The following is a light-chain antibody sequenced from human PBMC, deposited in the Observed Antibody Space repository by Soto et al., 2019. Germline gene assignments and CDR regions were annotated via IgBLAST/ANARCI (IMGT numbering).Light chain of an antibody. V-gene: IGKV3-15*01. CDR1: QSVSSN. CDR2: GAS. J-gene: IGKJ1*01. CDR3: QQYNNWPRT. Sequence: EIVMTQSPATLSVSLGERATLSCRASQSVSSNLAWYQQKPGQAPRLLIYGASTRATGIPARFSGSVSGTEFTLTISSLQSEDFAIYYCQQYNNWPRTFGQGTKVDIK.